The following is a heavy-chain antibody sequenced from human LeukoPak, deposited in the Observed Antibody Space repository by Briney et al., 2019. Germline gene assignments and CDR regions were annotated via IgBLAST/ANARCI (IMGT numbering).Heavy chain of an antibody. D-gene: IGHD2-15*01. CDR2: ISGSGGST. CDR3: ARTPRSGGSCYDY. V-gene: IGHV3-23*01. CDR1: GFTFSSYW. J-gene: IGHJ4*02. Sequence: GGSLRLSCAASGFTFSSYWMSWVRQAPGKGLEWVSAISGSGGSTYYADSVKGRFTISRDNSKNTLYLQMNSLRAEDTAVYYCARTPRSGGSCYDYWGQGTLVTVSS.